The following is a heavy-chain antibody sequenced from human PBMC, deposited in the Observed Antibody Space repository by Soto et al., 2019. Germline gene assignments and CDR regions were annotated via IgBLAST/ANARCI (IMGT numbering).Heavy chain of an antibody. CDR3: ARYFTPRPLHPHSVGYFDY. Sequence: ASVKVSCKASGYTFTSYGISWVRQAPGQGLEWMGWISAYNGNTNYAQKLQGRVTMTTDTSTSTAYMELRSLRSDDTAVYDCARYFTPRPLHPHSVGYFDYWGQGTLVTVSS. CDR1: GYTFTSYG. D-gene: IGHD3-9*01. V-gene: IGHV1-18*01. CDR2: ISAYNGNT. J-gene: IGHJ4*02.